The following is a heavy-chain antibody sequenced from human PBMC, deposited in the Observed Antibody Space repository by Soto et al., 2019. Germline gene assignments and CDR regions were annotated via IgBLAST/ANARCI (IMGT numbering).Heavy chain of an antibody. CDR2: IYYSGST. CDR3: ARVLWFGGGDNWFDP. CDR1: GGSISSGDYY. J-gene: IGHJ5*02. D-gene: IGHD3-10*01. V-gene: IGHV4-30-4*01. Sequence: QVQLQESGPGLVKPSQTLSLTCTVSGGSISSGDYYWSWIRQPPGKGLEWIGYIYYSGSTYYNPSLKSRVTISVDTSKNQFSLKLSSVTAADTAVYYCARVLWFGGGDNWFDPWGQGTLVTVSS.